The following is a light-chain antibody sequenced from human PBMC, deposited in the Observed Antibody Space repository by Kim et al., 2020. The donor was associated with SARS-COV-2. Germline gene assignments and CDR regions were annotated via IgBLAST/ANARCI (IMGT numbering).Light chain of an antibody. V-gene: IGKV1-16*01. CDR2: DVS. CDR1: QGIGRS. Sequence: ASVGDRVTITCRATQGIGRSLAWFQQKPGKAPKSLIYDVSNLESGVPSRFSGSGSGTDFTLTISSLQPEDFASYYCQQYKTYPLTFGRGTKVDIK. J-gene: IGKJ4*01. CDR3: QQYKTYPLT.